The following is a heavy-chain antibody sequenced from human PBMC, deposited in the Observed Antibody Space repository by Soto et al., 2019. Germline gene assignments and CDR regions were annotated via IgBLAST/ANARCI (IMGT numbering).Heavy chain of an antibody. J-gene: IGHJ6*02. CDR1: GGTFSSYA. CDR2: IIPIFGTA. V-gene: IGHV1-69*13. CDR3: AREEDGYNPFYYYYGMDV. D-gene: IGHD5-12*01. Sequence: SVKVSCKASGGTFSSYAISWVRQAPGQGLEWMGGIIPIFGTANYAQKFQGRVTITADESTSTAYMELSSLRSEDTAVYYCAREEDGYNPFYYYYGMDVWGQGTTVTVSS.